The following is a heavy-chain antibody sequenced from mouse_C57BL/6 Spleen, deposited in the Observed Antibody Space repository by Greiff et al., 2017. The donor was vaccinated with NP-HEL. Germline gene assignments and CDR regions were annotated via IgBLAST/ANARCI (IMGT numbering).Heavy chain of an antibody. J-gene: IGHJ2*01. CDR3: ARGGATMDY. CDR1: GFTFSSYA. V-gene: IGHV5-4*03. CDR2: ISDGGSYT. D-gene: IGHD2-1*01. Sequence: EVKLQESGGGLVKPGGSLKLSCAASGFTFSSYAMSWVRQTPDKRLEWVATISDGGSYTYYPDNVKGRFTISRDNAKNNLYLQMSHLKSEDTAMYYCARGGATMDYWGQGTTLTVSS.